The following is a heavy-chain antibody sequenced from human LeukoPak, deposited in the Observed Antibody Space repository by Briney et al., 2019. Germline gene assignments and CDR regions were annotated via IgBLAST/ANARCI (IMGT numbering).Heavy chain of an antibody. CDR1: SGSISSGGYY. J-gene: IGHJ4*02. CDR3: ARGNWGSGSFDY. D-gene: IGHD7-27*01. CDR2: IYYSGST. Sequence: PSEALSLTCTVSSGSISSGGYYRSWIRQHPGKGLEWIGYIYYSGSTYYNPSLKSRVTMSIDTSKTQFSLNLSSVTAADTAVYYCARGNWGSGSFDYWGQGTLVTVSS. V-gene: IGHV4-31*03.